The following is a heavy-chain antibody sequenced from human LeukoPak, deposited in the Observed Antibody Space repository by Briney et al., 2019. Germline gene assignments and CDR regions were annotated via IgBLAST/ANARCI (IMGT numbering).Heavy chain of an antibody. CDR1: GFTFSSYA. CDR2: ISGSGGST. V-gene: IGHV3-23*01. Sequence: GGSLRLSCAASGFTFSSYAMSWVRQAPGKGLEWVSAISGSGGSTYYADSVKGRFTISRDNSKNTLYLQMNSLKTEDTAVYYCTTIAAAGYDYWGQGTLVTVSS. CDR3: TTIAAAGYDY. J-gene: IGHJ4*02. D-gene: IGHD6-13*01.